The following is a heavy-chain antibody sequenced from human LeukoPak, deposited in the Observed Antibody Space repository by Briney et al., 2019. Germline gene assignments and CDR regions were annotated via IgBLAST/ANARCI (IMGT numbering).Heavy chain of an antibody. CDR2: ITSSSNYI. V-gene: IGHV3-21*03. D-gene: IGHD3-10*01. CDR3: ARDCWDYGSGSYCGIDY. Sequence: GGSLRLSCAASGFTFSSYNMNWVRQAPGKGLEWVSSITSSSNYIYYADSAKGRFTISRDNAKNSLYLQMNSLRAEDTTVYYCARDCWDYGSGSYCGIDYWGQGTLVTVSS. J-gene: IGHJ4*02. CDR1: GFTFSSYN.